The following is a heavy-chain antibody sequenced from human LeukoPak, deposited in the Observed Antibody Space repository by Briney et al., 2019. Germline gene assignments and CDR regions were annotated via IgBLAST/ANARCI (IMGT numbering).Heavy chain of an antibody. D-gene: IGHD2-8*01. CDR2: IYKSENT. Sequence: PSETLSLTCAVSGASISSFFCNWVRQPPGKGLEWIGYIYKSENTNYNPSLKSRVTISGDTSKNEFSLKLTSVTAADTAEYYCVIGEEWQPDYWGQGTLVTVSS. J-gene: IGHJ4*01. CDR1: GASISSFF. CDR3: VIGEEWQPDY. V-gene: IGHV4-59*01.